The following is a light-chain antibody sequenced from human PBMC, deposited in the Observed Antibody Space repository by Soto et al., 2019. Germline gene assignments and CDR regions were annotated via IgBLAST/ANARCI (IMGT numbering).Light chain of an antibody. CDR1: QSVSSNY. CDR3: QQYGRSPWT. Sequence: EIVLTQFPGTLSLSPGERATLSCRASQSVSSNYLAWYQQKPGQAPRLLIYGASSRATGIPDRFSGSGSGTDFTLTISRLEPEDFAVYYCQQYGRSPWTFGQGTKVDI. CDR2: GAS. V-gene: IGKV3-20*01. J-gene: IGKJ1*01.